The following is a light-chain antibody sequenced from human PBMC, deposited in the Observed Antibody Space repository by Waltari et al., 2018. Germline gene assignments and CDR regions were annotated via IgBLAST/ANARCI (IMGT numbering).Light chain of an antibody. J-gene: IGLJ3*02. CDR1: SSAVGIYNY. V-gene: IGLV2-11*01. Sequence: QSALTQPRSVSGSPGQSVTISCTGTSSAVGIYNYVSWYQQYPGKAPKLMIADVYKRPSGVPDRFSGSKSGNTASLTISGLQTEDEADYYCCSYAGTYRWVFGGGTKLTVL. CDR3: CSYAGTYRWV. CDR2: DVY.